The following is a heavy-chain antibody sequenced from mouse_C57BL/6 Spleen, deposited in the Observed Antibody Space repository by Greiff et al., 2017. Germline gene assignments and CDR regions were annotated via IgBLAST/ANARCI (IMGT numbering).Heavy chain of an antibody. Sequence: VKLQQPGAELVRPGSSVKLSCKASGYTFTSYWMDWVKQRPGQGLEWIGNIYPSDSETHYNQKFKDKATLTVDKSSSTAYMQLSSLTSEDSAVYYCARSGGSSYFDYWGQGTTLTVSS. V-gene: IGHV1-61*01. D-gene: IGHD1-1*01. CDR2: IYPSDSET. J-gene: IGHJ2*01. CDR1: GYTFTSYW. CDR3: ARSGGSSYFDY.